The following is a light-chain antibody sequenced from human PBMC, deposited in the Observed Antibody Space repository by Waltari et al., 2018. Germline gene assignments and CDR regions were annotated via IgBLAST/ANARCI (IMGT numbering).Light chain of an antibody. CDR3: SSYSSGSTLVV. CDR1: STDIGDFNF. V-gene: IGLV2-14*03. CDR2: DVS. J-gene: IGLJ2*01. Sequence: QSALTQPASVSGSPGQSLTISCTGTSTDIGDFNFVSWYHQHPGKVPKLMIYDVSNRPSGVSSRFSGSKSGNTASLTISGLQAEDEADYYCSSYSSGSTLVVFGGGTKLTVL.